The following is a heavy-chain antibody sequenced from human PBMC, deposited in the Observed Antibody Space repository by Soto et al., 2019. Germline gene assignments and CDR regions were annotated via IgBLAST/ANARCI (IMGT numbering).Heavy chain of an antibody. CDR2: IITFFGAA. V-gene: IGHV1-69*01. J-gene: IGHJ6*02. Sequence: QVQLVQSGAEVRKPGSSVRVACKASGDKFSTYAINWVRQVPGQGLEWLGGIITFFGAAMYAQKFQGRVTINADESATTAYMELSSLRSEDPAVYYCARGGKERFRGSGMDVWGQGTTVTVSS. CDR3: ARGGKERFRGSGMDV. CDR1: GDKFSTYA. D-gene: IGHD1-1*01.